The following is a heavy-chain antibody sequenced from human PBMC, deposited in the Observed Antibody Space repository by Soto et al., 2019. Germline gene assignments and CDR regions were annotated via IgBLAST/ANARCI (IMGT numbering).Heavy chain of an antibody. J-gene: IGHJ6*02. CDR1: GFTFNSDD. V-gene: IGHV3-13*01. CDR2: IGTAGDT. CDR3: TRGYYYGMDV. Sequence: EVQLVESGGGLVQPGWSLRLSCAASGFTFNSDDMHWVRQFTGKGLEWVSAIGTAGDTYYPDSVKGRFTISRDTAKTSLYLQMNSLRAGDTAVYYWTRGYYYGMDVWGQGTTVTVSS.